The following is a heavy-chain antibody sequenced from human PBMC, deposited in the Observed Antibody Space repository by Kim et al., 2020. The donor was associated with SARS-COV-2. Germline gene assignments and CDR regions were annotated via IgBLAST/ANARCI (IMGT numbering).Heavy chain of an antibody. CDR1: GYSISSGYY. D-gene: IGHD2-15*01. CDR2: ISHRGIP. V-gene: IGHV4-38-2*02. Sequence: SETLSLTCTVSGYSISSGYYWVWIRQPPGKGLEWIGSISHRGIPYLNPSLMSRVTISLDTSNNQFSLKLKSVTAADTAVHYCARASSVVKQGAIEYWGQG. CDR3: ARASSVVKQGAIEY. J-gene: IGHJ4*02.